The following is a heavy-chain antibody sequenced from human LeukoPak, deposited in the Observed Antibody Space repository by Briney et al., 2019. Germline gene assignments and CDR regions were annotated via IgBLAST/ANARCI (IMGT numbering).Heavy chain of an antibody. D-gene: IGHD6-13*01. Sequence: SETLSLPCTLSGGPVSSGSYHWRWIRQSPGRGLERLGYIYDTEISDYNPSLRSRVTISVDMSKNQVSLKLNSVSAADTGVYYCAKCVSVRIAATGTCDFWGRGTLVPVS. CDR2: IYDTEIS. CDR1: GGPVSSGSYH. V-gene: IGHV4-61*01. J-gene: IGHJ4*02. CDR3: AKCVSVRIAATGTCDF.